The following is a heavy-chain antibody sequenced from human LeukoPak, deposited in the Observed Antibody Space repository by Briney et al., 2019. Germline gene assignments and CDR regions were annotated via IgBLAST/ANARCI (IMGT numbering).Heavy chain of an antibody. V-gene: IGHV1-8*01. CDR1: GYTFINND. D-gene: IGHD2-15*01. CDR3: ARSHTQKEFCTGGRCYPTVWWFDP. J-gene: IGHJ5*02. CDR2: IDPKNGNR. Sequence: ASVKVSCKASGYTFINNDINWVRQAPGQGLEWMAWIDPKNGNRGYAQNFQGRVTMTTDISINTAYLELSSLRPEDTAVYYCARSHTQKEFCTGGRCYPTVWWFDPWGQGTLVTVSS.